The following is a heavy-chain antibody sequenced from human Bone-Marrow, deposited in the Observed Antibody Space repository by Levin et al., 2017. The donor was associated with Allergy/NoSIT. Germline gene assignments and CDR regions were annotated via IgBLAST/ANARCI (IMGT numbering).Heavy chain of an antibody. V-gene: IGHV4-30-4*01. Sequence: SETLSLTCTVSGGSISSGDYYWSWIRQPPGKGLEWIVYIYYSGSTYYNPSLKSRVTISVDTSKNQFSLKLSSVTAADTAVYYCARDERRPLGGGRFDPWGQGTLVTVSS. CDR1: GGSISSGDYY. J-gene: IGHJ5*02. CDR3: ARDERRPLGGGRFDP. CDR2: IYYSGST. D-gene: IGHD1-26*01.